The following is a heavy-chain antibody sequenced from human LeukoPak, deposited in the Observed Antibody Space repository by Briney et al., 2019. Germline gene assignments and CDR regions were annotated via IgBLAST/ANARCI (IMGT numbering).Heavy chain of an antibody. CDR1: GASISNSAYY. CDR3: ARLFFVIDT. Sequence: PSETLSLSCTVSGASISNSAYYWLWIRQPPGEGLECIGTVHYSGSTFYNPSLKSRVNISVDTSKNQFSLQLSSVTAADTAMYYCARLFFVIDTWGQGTLVTVSS. V-gene: IGHV4-39*01. D-gene: IGHD3-3*01. J-gene: IGHJ5*02. CDR2: VHYSGST.